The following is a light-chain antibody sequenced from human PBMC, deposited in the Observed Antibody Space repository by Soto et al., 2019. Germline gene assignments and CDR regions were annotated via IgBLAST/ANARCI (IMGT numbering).Light chain of an antibody. V-gene: IGKV2-30*02. Sequence: VVMTQSPLSLPVTLVQPASISCRSSQSLVHSDGNTYLEWFQQRPGQSPRRLIYKVSNRDSGVPDRISGSGSGTDFTLIISRVEAEDVGVYYCMQAKQWPFTFGPGTKVDIK. CDR3: MQAKQWPFT. CDR2: KVS. CDR1: QSLVHSDGNTY. J-gene: IGKJ3*01.